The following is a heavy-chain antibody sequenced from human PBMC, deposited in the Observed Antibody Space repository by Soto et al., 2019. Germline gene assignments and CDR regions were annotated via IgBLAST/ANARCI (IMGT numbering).Heavy chain of an antibody. Sequence: GASVKVSCKASRYTFTNFYIHWLRQAPGQGLEWMGIINPSGGSTTYPQKFQGRVTMTRDTSTSTVHMELITLRSEDTAVYYCERSQVGRPLDVWGHGTTVTVYS. CDR1: RYTFTNFY. D-gene: IGHD1-26*01. CDR3: ERSQVGRPLDV. CDR2: INPSGGST. J-gene: IGHJ6*02. V-gene: IGHV1-46*01.